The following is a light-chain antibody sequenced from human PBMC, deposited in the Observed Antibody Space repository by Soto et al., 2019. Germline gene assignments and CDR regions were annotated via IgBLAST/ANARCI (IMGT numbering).Light chain of an antibody. CDR2: WAS. CDR1: QSVLYSSNNKNY. J-gene: IGKJ1*01. V-gene: IGKV4-1*01. CDR3: QQYYSTPRT. Sequence: DIVMTQSPASLAVSLGERATINCKSSQSVLYSSNNKNYLAWYQQKPGQPPKLLIYWASTRESGVPDRFSGSWSGTYFTLTISRLQAEDVAVYYCQQYYSTPRTFGPGTKVEIK.